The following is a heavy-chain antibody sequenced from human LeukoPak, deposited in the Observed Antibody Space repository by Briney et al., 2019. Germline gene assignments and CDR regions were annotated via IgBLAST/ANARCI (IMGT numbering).Heavy chain of an antibody. J-gene: IGHJ4*02. D-gene: IGHD3-16*02. V-gene: IGHV3-23*01. CDR2: ISGNDDNT. CDR3: AKAPATTIRVVVTPIFDY. Sequence: GASLRLSCAASGFNLTYYAMSWVRQAPGKGPEWVSGISGNDDNTYYRDSVKGRFTMSRDKSKNTLYLQMNSLRAEDTAVYYCAKAPATTIRVVVTPIFDYWGLGSPVTVSS. CDR1: GFNLTYYA.